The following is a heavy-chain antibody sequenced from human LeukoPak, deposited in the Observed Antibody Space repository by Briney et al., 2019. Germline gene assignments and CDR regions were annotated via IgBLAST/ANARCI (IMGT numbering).Heavy chain of an antibody. CDR1: GGTFSSYA. CDR2: IIPIFGTA. J-gene: IGHJ4*02. Sequence: VASVKVSCKASGGTFSSYAISWVRQAPGQGLEWMGGIIPIFGTANYAQKFQGRVTITADKSTSTAYMELSRLRSDDTAVYYCARMPFHYYDSSGYYGPFDYWGQGTLVTVSS. V-gene: IGHV1-69*06. CDR3: ARMPFHYYDSSGYYGPFDY. D-gene: IGHD3-22*01.